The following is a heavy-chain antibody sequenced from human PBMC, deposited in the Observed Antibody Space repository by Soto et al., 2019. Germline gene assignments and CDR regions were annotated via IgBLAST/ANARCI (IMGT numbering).Heavy chain of an antibody. CDR2: VTPRNGDT. Sequence: QVQLVQSGAEMKKPGASVKVSCKASGYTFTSYDINWVRQAAGQGPEWMGSVTPRNGDTAFAQKYQGRVTVTSNTSMSKVYMELSSLRSDDTAVYYCARGGSYWARRNSFDYWGQGTLVTVSS. J-gene: IGHJ4*02. D-gene: IGHD2-8*02. CDR3: ARGGSYWARRNSFDY. CDR1: GYTFTSYD. V-gene: IGHV1-8*02.